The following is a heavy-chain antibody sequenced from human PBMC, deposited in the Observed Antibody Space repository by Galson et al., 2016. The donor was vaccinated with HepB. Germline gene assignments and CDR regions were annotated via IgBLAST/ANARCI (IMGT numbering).Heavy chain of an antibody. CDR3: ARDYQLHRFIVAVPAGRHGMDV. CDR1: GFTFSSYG. D-gene: IGHD2-2*01. Sequence: SLRLSCAASGFTFSSYGMHWVRQAPGKGLEWVAVIWYDGSNKYYADYVKGRFTISRDNSKNTLYLQINSLRAEDTAVYYCARDYQLHRFIVAVPAGRHGMDVWGQGTTVTVSS. J-gene: IGHJ6*02. V-gene: IGHV3-33*01. CDR2: IWYDGSNK.